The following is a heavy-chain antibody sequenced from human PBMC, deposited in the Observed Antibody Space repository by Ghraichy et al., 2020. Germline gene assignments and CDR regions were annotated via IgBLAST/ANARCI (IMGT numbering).Heavy chain of an antibody. V-gene: IGHV4-34*01. CDR1: GGSFSGYY. CDR3: ARARRRDGYNYDY. J-gene: IGHJ4*02. D-gene: IGHD5-24*01. CDR2: INHSGST. Sequence: ESLNISCAVYGGSFSGYYWSWIRQPPGKGLEWIGEINHSGSTNYNPSLKSRVTISVDTSKNQFSLKLSSVTAADTAVYYCARARRRDGYNYDYWGQGTLVTVSS.